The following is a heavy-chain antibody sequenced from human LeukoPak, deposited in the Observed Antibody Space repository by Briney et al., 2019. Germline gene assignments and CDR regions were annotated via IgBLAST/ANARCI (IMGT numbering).Heavy chain of an antibody. CDR2: IKQDGSEK. D-gene: IGHD6-19*01. Sequence: GGSLRLSCAASGFTFSSYSMNWVRQAPGKGLEWVANIKQDGSEKYYVDSVKGRFTISRDNAKNSLYLQMNSLRAEDTAVYYCARAGGYSIGWYSYWGQGTLVTVSS. CDR3: ARAGGYSIGWYSY. CDR1: GFTFSSYS. V-gene: IGHV3-7*01. J-gene: IGHJ4*02.